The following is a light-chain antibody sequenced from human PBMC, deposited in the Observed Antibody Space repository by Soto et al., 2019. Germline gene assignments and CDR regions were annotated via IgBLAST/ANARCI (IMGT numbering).Light chain of an antibody. CDR1: SSNIGNNA. Sequence: QSVLTQPPSVSEAPGQRVTISCSGSSSNIGNNAIHWFQQVPGKAPKLLIYYDDLLPSGVSDRFSASRSGTSASLAISGLQSEDEADYFCAAWDDSLKGVVFGGGTKLTVL. V-gene: IGLV1-36*01. CDR2: YDD. J-gene: IGLJ2*01. CDR3: AAWDDSLKGVV.